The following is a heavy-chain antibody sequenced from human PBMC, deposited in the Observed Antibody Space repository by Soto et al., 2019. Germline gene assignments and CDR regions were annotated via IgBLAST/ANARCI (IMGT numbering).Heavy chain of an antibody. D-gene: IGHD2-21*02. V-gene: IGHV1-69*01. CDR1: GATFSTTG. Sequence: QVQLVQSGAEVRKPGSSLRVSCKSSGATFSTTGISWVRQAPGQGLEWMGGIIPLFGTPKYARKFQGRVSITAEESTNPVYMELNSLRPDDAAVYYCARASPVICGGDPCYRLDSSFDSWGQGSLVIVSS. CDR3: ARASPVICGGDPCYRLDSSFDS. J-gene: IGHJ5*01. CDR2: IIPLFGTP.